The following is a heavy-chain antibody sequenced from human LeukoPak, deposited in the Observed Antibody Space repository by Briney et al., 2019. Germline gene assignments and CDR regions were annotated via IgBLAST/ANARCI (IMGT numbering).Heavy chain of an antibody. CDR3: ARGNYGYYFDY. J-gene: IGHJ4*02. D-gene: IGHD3-10*01. CDR1: GGSFSGYY. V-gene: IGHV4-31*11. Sequence: SETLSLTCAVYGGSFSGYYWSWIRQHPGKGLEWIGYIYYSGSTYYNPSLKSRVTISVDTSKNQFSLKLSSVTAADTAVYYCARGNYGYYFDYWGQGTLVTVSS. CDR2: IYYSGST.